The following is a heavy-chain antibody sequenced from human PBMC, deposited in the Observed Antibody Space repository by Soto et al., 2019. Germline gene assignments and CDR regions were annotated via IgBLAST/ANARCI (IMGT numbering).Heavy chain of an antibody. J-gene: IGHJ4*02. CDR3: AAQGDGSYTWTY. CDR2: IHHSGTT. V-gene: IGHV4-4*02. Sequence: QVQLQESGPGLVKSSGTLSVTCAVSSGSISSSSWYSWVRQPPGKGLEWIGEIHHSGTTYCNPALESRLSISLDAPRNQFSLRLSSVTAADTAVYYCAAQGDGSYTWTYGGQGNRVTVSS. D-gene: IGHD1-1*01. CDR1: SGSISSSSW.